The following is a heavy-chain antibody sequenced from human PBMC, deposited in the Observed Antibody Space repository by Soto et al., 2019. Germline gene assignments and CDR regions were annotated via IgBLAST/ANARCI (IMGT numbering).Heavy chain of an antibody. CDR1: GFTFSSYS. CDR3: ARRWGSYSSGENWFDP. V-gene: IGHV3-21*01. J-gene: IGHJ5*02. CDR2: ISSSSSYI. Sequence: GGSLRLSCAASGFTFSSYSMNWVRQAPGKGLEWVSSISSSSSYIYYADSVKGRFTISRDNAKNSLYLQMNSLRAEDTAVYYCARRWGSYSSGENWFDPWGQGTLVTVSS. D-gene: IGHD6-19*01.